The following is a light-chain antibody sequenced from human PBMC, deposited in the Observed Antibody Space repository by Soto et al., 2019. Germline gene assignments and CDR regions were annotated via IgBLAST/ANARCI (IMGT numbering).Light chain of an antibody. Sequence: SYELTQPPSVSVSPGQTASITVSGDKLGTKYACWYQQKPGQYPLLVIYQDTKRPSGIPERFAGSNSGNTATLTISGTQAMDEADYYCQAWDRSTVVFGGGTKLTVL. J-gene: IGLJ2*01. CDR1: KLGTKY. CDR2: QDT. CDR3: QAWDRSTVV. V-gene: IGLV3-1*01.